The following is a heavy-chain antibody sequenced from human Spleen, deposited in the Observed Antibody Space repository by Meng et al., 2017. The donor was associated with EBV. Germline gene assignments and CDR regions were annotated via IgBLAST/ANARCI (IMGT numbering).Heavy chain of an antibody. CDR3: ARLFYYGSGRLKFDF. V-gene: IGHV4-61*01. D-gene: IGHD3-10*01. CDR1: GGIVRSASFY. CDR2: IHYSGNP. Sequence: VQLQEYGPGLLKPSETLSLTGTVSGGIVRSASFYWTRIRQPPGKALEWIGYIHYSGNPNYNSSLKRRVTISVDMSKNQFSLRLSSVTAADTAVYYCARLFYYGSGRLKFDFWGQGTLVTVSS. J-gene: IGHJ4*02.